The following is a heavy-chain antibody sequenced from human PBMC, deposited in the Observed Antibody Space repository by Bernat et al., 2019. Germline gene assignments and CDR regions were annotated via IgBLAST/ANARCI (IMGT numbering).Heavy chain of an antibody. CDR1: GFTFSSYA. V-gene: IGHV3-30-3*01. Sequence: QVQLVESGGGVVQPGRSLRLSCAASGFTFSSYAMHWVRQAPGKGPEWVAVISYDGSNKYYADSVKGRFTISRDNSKNTLYLQMNSLRAEDTAVYYCARDPGTGYSSSCCFFDYWGQGTLVTVSS. J-gene: IGHJ4*02. CDR3: ARDPGTGYSSSCCFFDY. CDR2: ISYDGSNK. D-gene: IGHD6-13*01.